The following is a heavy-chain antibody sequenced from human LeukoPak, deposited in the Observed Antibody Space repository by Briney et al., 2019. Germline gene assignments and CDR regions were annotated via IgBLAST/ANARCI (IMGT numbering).Heavy chain of an antibody. V-gene: IGHV4-39*07. D-gene: IGHD5-18*01. CDR2: IYYSGST. J-gene: IGHJ6*03. CDR1: GGSISSSSYY. CDR3: ARDGRGTAMPEIAGYYYYMDV. Sequence: SETLSLTCTVSGGSISSSSYYWGWIRQPPGKGLEWIGSIYYSGSTYYNPSLKSRVTISVDTSKNQFSLKLSSVTAADTAVYYCARDGRGTAMPEIAGYYYYMDVWGKGTTVTISS.